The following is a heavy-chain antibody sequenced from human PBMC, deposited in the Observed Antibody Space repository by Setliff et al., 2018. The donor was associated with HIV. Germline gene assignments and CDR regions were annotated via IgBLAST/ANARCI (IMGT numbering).Heavy chain of an antibody. D-gene: IGHD3-9*01. J-gene: IGHJ3*02. Sequence: PGESLKISCKGSGYSFTSYWIGWVRQMPGKGLGGMGIIYPGDSDTRYSPSFQGQVTISADKSISTAYLQWSSLKASDTAMYYCARPRRGLADAFDIWGQGTMVTVSS. CDR1: GYSFTSYW. CDR3: ARPRRGLADAFDI. CDR2: IYPGDSDT. V-gene: IGHV5-51*01.